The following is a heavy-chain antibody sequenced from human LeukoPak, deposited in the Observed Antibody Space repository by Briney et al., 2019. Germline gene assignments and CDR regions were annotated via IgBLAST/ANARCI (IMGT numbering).Heavy chain of an antibody. CDR1: GASISSYSSY. D-gene: IGHD3-3*01. Sequence: SETLSLTCTVSGASISSYSSYWGWIRQPPGKGLEWIVNMYYSGNNYSNPSLKSRVTISIDTSKNQFSLKLTSVTAADTAVYYCASISAVFGAVRWFDPWGQGTLVTVSS. J-gene: IGHJ5*02. V-gene: IGHV4-39*07. CDR3: ASISAVFGAVRWFDP. CDR2: MYYSGNN.